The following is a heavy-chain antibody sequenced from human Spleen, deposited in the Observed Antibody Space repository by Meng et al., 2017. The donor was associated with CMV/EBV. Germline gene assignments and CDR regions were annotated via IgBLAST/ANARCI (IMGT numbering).Heavy chain of an antibody. Sequence: ADSEVTLSDYYMSGMRQAPGKGLEWVSYSSSGGSTIYYADSVKGRFTISRDNAKNSVYLQMNSLRAEDTAVYYCASNGGLAGRLLYYWGRGTLVTVSS. CDR1: EVTLSDYY. J-gene: IGHJ4*02. CDR2: SSSGGSTI. D-gene: IGHD2-15*01. V-gene: IGHV3-11*04. CDR3: ASNGGLAGRLLYY.